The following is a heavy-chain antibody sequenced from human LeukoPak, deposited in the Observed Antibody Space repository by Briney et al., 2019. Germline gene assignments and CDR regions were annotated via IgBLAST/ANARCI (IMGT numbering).Heavy chain of an antibody. D-gene: IGHD4-17*01. CDR3: ARRAGEYSHPYDY. Sequence: GGSLRLSCAASGFTVSINSMSWVRQAPGKGLEWVSFIYSGGNTHYSDSVKGRFTISRDNSKNTLYLQMNSLRAEDTAVYYCARRAGEYSHPYDYWGQGTLVTVSS. CDR1: GFTVSINS. CDR2: IYSGGNT. J-gene: IGHJ4*02. V-gene: IGHV3-53*01.